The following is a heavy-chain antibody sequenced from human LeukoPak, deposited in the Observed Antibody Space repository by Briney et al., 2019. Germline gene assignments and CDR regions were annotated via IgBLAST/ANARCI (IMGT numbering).Heavy chain of an antibody. CDR1: GFTFSNAW. CDR2: IKSKTDGGTT. Sequence: GGSLRLSCAASGFTFSNAWMSWVRQAPGKGLEWVGRIKSKTDGGTTDYAAPVKGRFTISRDDSKNTLYLQMNSLKTEDTAVYYCTTGCSPSCYYYYYYMDVWGKGTTVTISS. J-gene: IGHJ6*03. D-gene: IGHD2-2*01. V-gene: IGHV3-15*01. CDR3: TTGCSPSCYYYYYYMDV.